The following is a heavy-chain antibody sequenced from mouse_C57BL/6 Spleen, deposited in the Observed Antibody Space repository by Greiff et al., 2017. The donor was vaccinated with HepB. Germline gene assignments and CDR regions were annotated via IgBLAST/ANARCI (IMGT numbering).Heavy chain of an antibody. V-gene: IGHV1-72*01. Sequence: QVQLKQPGAELVKPGASVKLSCKASGYTFTSYWMHWVKQRPGRGLEWIGRIDPNSGGTKYNEKFKSKATLTVDKPSSTAYMQLSSLTSEDSAVYYCARGGYYYGSSYLYFDYWGQGTTLTVSS. J-gene: IGHJ2*01. CDR1: GYTFTSYW. CDR2: IDPNSGGT. D-gene: IGHD1-1*01. CDR3: ARGGYYYGSSYLYFDY.